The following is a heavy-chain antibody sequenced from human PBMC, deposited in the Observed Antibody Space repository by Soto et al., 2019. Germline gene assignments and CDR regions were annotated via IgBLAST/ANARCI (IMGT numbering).Heavy chain of an antibody. D-gene: IGHD1-26*01. CDR3: ARDRIAGATPPYYYYGMDV. Sequence: QLQLQESGSGLVKPSQTLSLTCAVSGGSISSGGYSWSWIRQPPGKGLEWIGYIYHSGSTYYNPSLKSRVTISVDRSKNQFSLKLSSVTAADTAVYYCARDRIAGATPPYYYYGMDVWGQGTTVTVSS. J-gene: IGHJ6*02. CDR1: GGSISSGGYS. V-gene: IGHV4-30-2*01. CDR2: IYHSGST.